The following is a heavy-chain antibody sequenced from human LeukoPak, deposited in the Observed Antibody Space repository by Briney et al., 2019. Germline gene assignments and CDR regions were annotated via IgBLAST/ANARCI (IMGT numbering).Heavy chain of an antibody. CDR1: GFTFSSYA. Sequence: GGSLRLSCAASGFTFSSYAMSWVRQALGKGLEWVSAISGSGGSTYYADSVKGRFTISRDNSKNTPYLQMNSLRAEDTAVYYCAKQVVVVPAAIDQYYFDYWGQGTLVTVSS. CDR3: AKQVVVVPAAIDQYYFDY. J-gene: IGHJ4*02. CDR2: ISGSGGST. D-gene: IGHD2-2*02. V-gene: IGHV3-23*01.